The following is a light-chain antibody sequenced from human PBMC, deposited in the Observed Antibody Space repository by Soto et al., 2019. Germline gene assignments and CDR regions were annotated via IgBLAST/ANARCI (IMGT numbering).Light chain of an antibody. Sequence: EIVLTQSPATLSLSPGERATLSCRASQSVSTYLAWYQQKPGQAPRLLIYYASNRATGIPARFSGSGSGTDFTLTISSLEPEDFAVYYCQHRSNWPRTFGQGTKLEIK. CDR1: QSVSTY. J-gene: IGKJ2*01. V-gene: IGKV3-11*01. CDR3: QHRSNWPRT. CDR2: YAS.